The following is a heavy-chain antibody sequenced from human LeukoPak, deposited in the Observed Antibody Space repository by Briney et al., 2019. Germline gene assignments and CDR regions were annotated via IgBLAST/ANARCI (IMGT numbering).Heavy chain of an antibody. CDR2: ISYDGGKK. D-gene: IGHD4-17*01. J-gene: IGHJ4*02. Sequence: GGPLRLSCAASGFSFSTYGMHWVRQAPGKGLEWVAVISYDGGKKYYVDSVKGRFTISRDNSKNTLYLQMNSLRVEDTAVYYCAKKGHGVPPADWGQGTLVTVSS. CDR1: GFSFSTYG. V-gene: IGHV3-30*18. CDR3: AKKGHGVPPAD.